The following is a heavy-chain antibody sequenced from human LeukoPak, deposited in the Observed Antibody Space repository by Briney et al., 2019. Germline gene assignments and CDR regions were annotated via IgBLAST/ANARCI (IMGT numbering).Heavy chain of an antibody. CDR3: ARDSSRGVVAATWSHY. J-gene: IGHJ4*02. V-gene: IGHV3-30-3*01. D-gene: IGHD2-15*01. Sequence: GGSLRLSCAASGFTFSSYAMHWVRQAPGKGLEWVAVISYDGSNKYYADSVKGRFTISRDNSENTLYLQMNSLRAEDTAVYYCARDSSRGVVAATWSHYWGQGTLVTVSS. CDR2: ISYDGSNK. CDR1: GFTFSSYA.